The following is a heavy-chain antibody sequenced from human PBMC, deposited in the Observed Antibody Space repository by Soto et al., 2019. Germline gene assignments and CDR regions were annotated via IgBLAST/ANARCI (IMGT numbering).Heavy chain of an antibody. Sequence: QAQLVQSGAEVKKPGASVKVSCKASGYTSSGHYIHWMRQAPGQGLEWMGWIYPDSGETKFAQKFQGLVTMTRDTSKSTVYMELSRLLSADPAVYYCARMCSISSCLCDAHDVWGQGTLVTVSS. J-gene: IGHJ3*01. D-gene: IGHD2-2*01. CDR1: GYTSSGHY. V-gene: IGHV1-2*04. CDR2: IYPDSGET. CDR3: ARMCSISSCLCDAHDV.